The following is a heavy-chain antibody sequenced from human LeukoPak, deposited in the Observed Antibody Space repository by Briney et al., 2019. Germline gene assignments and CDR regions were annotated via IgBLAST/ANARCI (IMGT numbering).Heavy chain of an antibody. J-gene: IGHJ4*02. Sequence: ASVNVSCKVSGYTLTELSMHWVRQAPGKGLEWMGGFDPEDGETIYAQKFQGRVTMTRSTSRRTAYMELNSLRPEDTAMYFCVRGGFYGGSFDSWGQGTLVTVSS. CDR2: FDPEDGET. CDR3: VRGGFYGGSFDS. CDR1: GYTLTELS. V-gene: IGHV1-24*01. D-gene: IGHD4-23*01.